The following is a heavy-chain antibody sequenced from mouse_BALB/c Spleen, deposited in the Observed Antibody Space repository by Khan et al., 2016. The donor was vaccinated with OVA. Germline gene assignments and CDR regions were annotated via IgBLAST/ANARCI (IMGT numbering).Heavy chain of an antibody. Sequence: QVQLKQSGTELARPGASVKLSCKASGYTFTDFYITWVKQRTGQGLEWIGEIYTGSGNTYYNENFKGKASLTADKYSKTAYMQLSSLTSEDSAVYFCARMDTTSLDYWGQCTSLTVSS. J-gene: IGHJ2*02. CDR2: IYTGSGNT. CDR1: GYTFTDFY. D-gene: IGHD2-3*01. V-gene: IGHV1-77*01. CDR3: ARMDTTSLDY.